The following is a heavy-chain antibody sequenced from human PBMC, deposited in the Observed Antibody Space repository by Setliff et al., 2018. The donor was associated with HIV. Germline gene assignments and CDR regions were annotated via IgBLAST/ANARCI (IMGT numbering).Heavy chain of an antibody. CDR2: ISYDGSNK. Sequence: LRLSCAASGFTFSSYAMHWVRQAPGKGLEWVAVISYDGSNKYYADSVKGRFTISRDNSKNTLYLQMNSLRAEDTAVYYCARDWAMVRGVTTYYFDYWGQGTLVTVSS. D-gene: IGHD3-10*01. V-gene: IGHV3-30*04. CDR1: GFTFSSYA. CDR3: ARDWAMVRGVTTYYFDY. J-gene: IGHJ4*02.